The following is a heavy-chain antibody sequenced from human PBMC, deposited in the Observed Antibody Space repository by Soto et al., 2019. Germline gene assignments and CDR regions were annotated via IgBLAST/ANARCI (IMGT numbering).Heavy chain of an antibody. Sequence: SVKVSCKASGGTFSSYTISWVRQAPGQGLEWMGRIIPILGIANYAQKFQGRVTITADKSTSTAYMELSSLRSEDTAVYYCARVLLVYCCGDCGGAYDFWGRRTMVPVSS. CDR3: ARVLLVYCCGDCGGAYDF. V-gene: IGHV1-69*02. CDR1: GGTFSSYT. J-gene: IGHJ3*01. D-gene: IGHD2-21*01. CDR2: IIPILGIA.